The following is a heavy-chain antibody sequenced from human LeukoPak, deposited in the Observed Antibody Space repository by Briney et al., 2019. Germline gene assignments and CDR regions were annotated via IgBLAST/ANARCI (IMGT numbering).Heavy chain of an antibody. CDR2: INPNSGGT. CDR1: GYTFTGYY. J-gene: IGHJ4*02. CDR3: ARVVDAGMVTTFDY. D-gene: IGHD5-18*01. V-gene: IGHV1-2*02. Sequence: ASVKVSCKASGYTFTGYYMHWVRQAPGQGLEWMGWINPNSGGTNYAQKFQGRVTMTRDTSISTAYMELSRLRSDDTAVYYCARVVDAGMVTTFDYWGQGTLVTVSS.